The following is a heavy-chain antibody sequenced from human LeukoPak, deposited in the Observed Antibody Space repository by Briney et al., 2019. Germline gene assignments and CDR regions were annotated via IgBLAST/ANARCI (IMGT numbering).Heavy chain of an antibody. J-gene: IGHJ4*02. Sequence: SETLSLTCAVSGYSISSGYYWGWIRQPPGKGLEWIGSIYHSGSTYYNPSLKSRVTISVDTSKNQFSLKLSSVTAADTAVYYCRGICSSTSCQFDYFDYWGQGTLVTVSS. D-gene: IGHD2-2*01. CDR1: GYSISSGYY. CDR3: RGICSSTSCQFDYFDY. V-gene: IGHV4-38-2*01. CDR2: IYHSGST.